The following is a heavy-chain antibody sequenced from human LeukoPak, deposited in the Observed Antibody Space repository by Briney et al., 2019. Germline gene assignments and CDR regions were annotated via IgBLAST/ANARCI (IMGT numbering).Heavy chain of an antibody. J-gene: IGHJ4*02. CDR3: ATIRGSSTYCFDY. CDR1: GYTFTSYD. V-gene: IGHV1-8*03. D-gene: IGHD6-6*01. CDR2: MNPNSGNT. Sequence: ASVKVSCKASGYTFTSYDINWVRQATGQGLEWMGWMNPNSGNTGYAQKFQGRVTITRNTSISTAYMELSSLRSEDTAVHYCATIRGSSTYCFDYWGQGTLVTVSS.